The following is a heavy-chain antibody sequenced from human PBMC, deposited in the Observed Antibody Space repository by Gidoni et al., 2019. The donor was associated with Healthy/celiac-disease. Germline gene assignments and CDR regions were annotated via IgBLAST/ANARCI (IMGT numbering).Heavy chain of an antibody. J-gene: IGHJ4*02. Sequence: EVQLLASGGGLVQPGGSLRLSCAASGFTFSSYAMSWVRQAPGKGLEWVSAISGSGGSTYYADSVKGRFTISRDNSKNTLYLQMNSLRAEDTAVYYCAKDGGHCSSTSCPLDYWGQGTLVTVSS. CDR3: AKDGGHCSSTSCPLDY. D-gene: IGHD2-2*01. V-gene: IGHV3-23*01. CDR2: ISGSGGST. CDR1: GFTFSSYA.